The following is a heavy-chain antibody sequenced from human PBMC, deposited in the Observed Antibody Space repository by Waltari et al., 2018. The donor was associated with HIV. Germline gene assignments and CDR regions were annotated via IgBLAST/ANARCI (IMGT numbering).Heavy chain of an antibody. Sequence: QVHLVQSGAELRKPGASVPLSCKASGSTFTNDGITWVRQAPGQGLEWMGWISGYNGDTKYAQKVRGRVTMTTDTSTSTAYLEMGSLRFDDTAVYYCARDHYYGSSGYYSDYWGQGTLVTVSS. V-gene: IGHV1-18*01. J-gene: IGHJ4*02. CDR2: ISGYNGDT. CDR1: GSTFTNDG. CDR3: ARDHYYGSSGYYSDY. D-gene: IGHD3-22*01.